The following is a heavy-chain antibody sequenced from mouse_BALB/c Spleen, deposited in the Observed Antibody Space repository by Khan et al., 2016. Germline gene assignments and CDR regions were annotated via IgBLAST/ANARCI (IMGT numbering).Heavy chain of an antibody. CDR2: ISYSGST. V-gene: IGHV3-2*02. D-gene: IGHD1-2*01. Sequence: EVKLLESGPGLVKPSQSLSLPCTVTGYSITSGYGWNWIRQFPGNKLEWMGYISYSGSTNYNPSLKGRISITRDPSKNQFFLQLKSVTTEDTATYYWARTARIKYWGQGTTLTVSS. J-gene: IGHJ2*01. CDR1: GYSITSGYG. CDR3: ARTARIKY.